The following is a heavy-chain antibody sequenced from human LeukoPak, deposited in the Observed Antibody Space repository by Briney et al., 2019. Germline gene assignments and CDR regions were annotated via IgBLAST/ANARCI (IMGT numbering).Heavy chain of an antibody. V-gene: IGHV3-66*01. CDR2: IYSGGST. J-gene: IGHJ4*02. Sequence: GGSLRLSCVASGFTVSSNYMSWVRQAPGKGLEWVSVIYSGGSTYYADSVKGRFTISRDNSKNTLYLQMNSLRAEDTAVYYCATTYYYGSGSSHYFDYWGQGTLVTVSS. CDR3: ATTYYYGSGSSHYFDY. CDR1: GFTVSSNY. D-gene: IGHD3-10*01.